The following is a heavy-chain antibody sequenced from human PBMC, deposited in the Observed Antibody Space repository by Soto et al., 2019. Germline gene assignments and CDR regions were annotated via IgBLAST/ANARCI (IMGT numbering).Heavy chain of an antibody. D-gene: IGHD6-6*01. Sequence: PVGSLRLSGVGSGFTFSSFEMNWVRQTPGKGLEWLSYIGRSGETIYYADSVKGRFTISRDNAKSSLFLQMNGLRDEDTGIYYCARDSRGGAARRPTFYYWGRGTLVTVSS. CDR3: ARDSRGGAARRPTFYY. CDR1: GFTFSSFE. J-gene: IGHJ4*02. CDR2: IGRSGETI. V-gene: IGHV3-48*03.